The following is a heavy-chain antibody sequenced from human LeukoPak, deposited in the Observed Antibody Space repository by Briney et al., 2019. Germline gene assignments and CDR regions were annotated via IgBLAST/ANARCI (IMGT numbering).Heavy chain of an antibody. J-gene: IGHJ4*02. CDR3: ARVDDYGDYGRGRFDY. D-gene: IGHD4-17*01. CDR2: IYYSGSI. CDR1: GGSISSYY. Sequence: SETLSLTCTVSGGSISSYYWSWIRQPPGKGLEWIGYIYYSGSINYNPSLKSRVTISVDTSKNQFSLKLSSVTAADTAVYYCARVDDYGDYGRGRFDYWGQGTLVTVSS. V-gene: IGHV4-59*01.